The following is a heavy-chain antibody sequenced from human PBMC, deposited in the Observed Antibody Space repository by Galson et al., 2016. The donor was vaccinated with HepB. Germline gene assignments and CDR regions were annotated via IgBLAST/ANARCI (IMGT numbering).Heavy chain of an antibody. CDR3: ARGKLRVSSGWSPIITAFDP. CDR1: GGTFSSYA. Sequence: SVKVSCKASGGTFSSYAIGWVRQAPGQGLEWMGGIIPIFGTANYAQKFQGRVTITADKSTSTAYMELSSLRSEDTAVYYCARGKLRVSSGWSPIITAFDPWGQGTLVTVSS. D-gene: IGHD6-19*01. J-gene: IGHJ5*02. CDR2: IIPIFGTA. V-gene: IGHV1-69*06.